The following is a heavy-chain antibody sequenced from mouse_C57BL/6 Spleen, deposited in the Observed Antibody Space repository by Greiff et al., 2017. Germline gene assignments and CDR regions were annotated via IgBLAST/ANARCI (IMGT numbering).Heavy chain of an antibody. Sequence: EVQLQESGPGLVKPSQSLSLTCSVTGYSITSGYYWNLIRQFPGNKLEWMGYISYDGSYNYNPSPKNRISITRDTSKNQFFLKLYSLTTEVTATDSGAREGARPLYWCFDVWGTGTTVTVAS. CDR1: GYSITSGYY. J-gene: IGHJ1*03. CDR2: ISYDGSY. D-gene: IGHD3-3*01. CDR3: AREGARPLYWCFDV. V-gene: IGHV3-6*01.